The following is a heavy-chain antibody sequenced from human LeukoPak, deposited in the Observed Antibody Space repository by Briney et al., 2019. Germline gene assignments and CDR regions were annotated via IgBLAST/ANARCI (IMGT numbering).Heavy chain of an antibody. CDR1: GFTFSTYT. CDR3: GAAYSGSSPFDY. D-gene: IGHD1-26*01. V-gene: IGHV3-21*01. Sequence: GGSLRLSCTASGFTFSTYTMNWVRQAPGKGLEWVSSISSSSYYIYYADSVKGRFTISRDNAKNSLFLQMNTLRAEDTAVYYCGAAYSGSSPFDYWGQGTLVTVSS. CDR2: ISSSSYYI. J-gene: IGHJ4*02.